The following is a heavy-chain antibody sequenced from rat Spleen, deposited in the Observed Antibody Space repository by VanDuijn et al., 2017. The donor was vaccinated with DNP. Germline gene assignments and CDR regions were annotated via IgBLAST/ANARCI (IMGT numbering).Heavy chain of an antibody. J-gene: IGHJ2*01. CDR2: IIYDGSRT. D-gene: IGHD1-7*01. CDR1: GFTFSDYN. V-gene: IGHV5S10*01. Sequence: EVQLVESGGDLVQSGRSLKLSCAASGFTFSDYNMAWVRQTPKKGLEWVATIIYDGSRTYYRDSVKGRFTISRDNAKSTLYLQMASLRSEDTATYYCATRYYGDDLDYWGQGVMVTVSS. CDR3: ATRYYGDDLDY.